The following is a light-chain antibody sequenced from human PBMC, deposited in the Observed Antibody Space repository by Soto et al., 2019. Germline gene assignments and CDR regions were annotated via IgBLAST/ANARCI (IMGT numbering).Light chain of an antibody. CDR3: QQADIFPLT. V-gene: IGKV1-12*01. Sequence: DIQMTQSPSSVSASVGDRVVITCRASQDISNYLAWYQQKPGDAPELLIYAASRLKRGVPSRFRGSGSWTDFTLIIDSLQPEDFATYYWQQADIFPLTFGGGTKVEI. J-gene: IGKJ4*01. CDR2: AAS. CDR1: QDISNY.